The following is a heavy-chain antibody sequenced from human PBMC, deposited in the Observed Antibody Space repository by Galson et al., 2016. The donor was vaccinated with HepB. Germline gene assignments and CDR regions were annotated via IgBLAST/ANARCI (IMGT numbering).Heavy chain of an antibody. Sequence: PALVKPTQTLTLTCTFSGFSLTTNGVGVGWIRQSPEKAPEWLALISWNDDKRYSPSLKSRLTITKDTSKNLVVLTMTNMDPVDTGTYYCALQRSRLEGLSHFDYWGQGTLVTVSS. CDR2: ISWNDDK. CDR1: GFSLTTNGVG. J-gene: IGHJ4*02. D-gene: IGHD3-3*01. V-gene: IGHV2-5*04. CDR3: ALQRSRLEGLSHFDY.